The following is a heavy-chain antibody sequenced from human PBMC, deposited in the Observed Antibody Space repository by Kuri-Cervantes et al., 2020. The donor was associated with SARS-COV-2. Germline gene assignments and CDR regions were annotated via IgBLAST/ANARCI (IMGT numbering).Heavy chain of an antibody. Sequence: GGSLRLSCAASGFPFSSYEINWVRQAPGKGLEWVSSISSSSSYIYYADSVKGRFTISRDNAKNSLYLQMNSLRAEDTAVYYCARDSDFWSGYYTGIVAFDIWGQGTMVTVSS. V-gene: IGHV3-21*01. D-gene: IGHD3-3*01. J-gene: IGHJ3*02. CDR3: ARDSDFWSGYYTGIVAFDI. CDR2: ISSSSSYI. CDR1: GFPFSSYE.